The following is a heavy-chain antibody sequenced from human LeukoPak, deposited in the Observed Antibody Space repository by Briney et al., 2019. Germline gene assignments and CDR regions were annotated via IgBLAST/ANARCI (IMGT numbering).Heavy chain of an antibody. V-gene: IGHV3-30*02. Sequence: PGGSLRLSCAASGFTFSSYGMHWVRQAPGKGLEWVAFIRYDGSNKYYADSVKGRFTISRDNSKNTLYLQMNSLRAEDTAVYYCAKLDFWSGYHNYFDYWGQGTLVTVSS. D-gene: IGHD3-3*01. CDR3: AKLDFWSGYHNYFDY. CDR2: IRYDGSNK. J-gene: IGHJ4*02. CDR1: GFTFSSYG.